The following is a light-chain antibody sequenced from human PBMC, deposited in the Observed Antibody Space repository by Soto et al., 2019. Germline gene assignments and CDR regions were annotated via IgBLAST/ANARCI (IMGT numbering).Light chain of an antibody. CDR3: QSYDSSLSGSGV. V-gene: IGLV1-40*01. J-gene: IGLJ3*02. CDR1: TSNIGAPYD. CDR2: GDN. Sequence: QSVLTQPPSVSGAPGQRGSISCTGSTSNIGAPYDVHWYQHLPGTAPKLLIYGDNNRPSGVPDRFSGSKSGTSASLAITRLQAEDEADYYCQSYDSSLSGSGVFGGGTKLTVL.